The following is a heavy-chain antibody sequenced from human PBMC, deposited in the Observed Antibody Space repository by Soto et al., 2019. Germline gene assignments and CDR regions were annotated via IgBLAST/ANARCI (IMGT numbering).Heavy chain of an antibody. CDR3: TRDWEITVSTWSFGGF. Sequence: ASVKVSCKASGDTFTTYAIHWVRQVPGQGPEWMAWINVGSGNTRYSQKFQDRVTITRDTSATTGYMEMSSLRFEDTAMYYCTRDWEITVSTWSFGGFWGRGTLVTVSS. J-gene: IGHJ4*02. CDR2: INVGSGNT. CDR1: GDTFTTYA. V-gene: IGHV1-3*01. D-gene: IGHD3-10*01.